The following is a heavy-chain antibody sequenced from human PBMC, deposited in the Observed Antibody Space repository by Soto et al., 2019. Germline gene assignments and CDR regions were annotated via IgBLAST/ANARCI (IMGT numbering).Heavy chain of an antibody. V-gene: IGHV1-8*01. CDR2: MNPNSNNT. D-gene: IGHD2-21*01. Sequence: QVQLVQSGAEVKTPGASVKVSCKASGYTFASYDINWVRQAPGQGLEWMGWMNPNSNNTGYAQKLQGRLTMTSDIASSIAHIELSSLRNEDTAVYYCARSDGYHFNWLDSWGQGTLVTVSA. J-gene: IGHJ5*01. CDR1: GYTFASYD. CDR3: ARSDGYHFNWLDS.